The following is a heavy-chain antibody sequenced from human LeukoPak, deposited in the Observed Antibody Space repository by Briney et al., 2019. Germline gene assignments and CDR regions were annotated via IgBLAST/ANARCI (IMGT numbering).Heavy chain of an antibody. CDR3: ARVGRRRNWLEL. CDR2: INHSGST. J-gene: IGHJ5*02. CDR1: GGPFRVYY. V-gene: IGHV4-34*01. Sequence: PSETLTLTCAVYGGPFRVYYWSWIRQPPGKGLEWIGEINHSGSTNYNPSIKRRVTISVDTSKNQNSLKLSSVTAADTAVYYCARVGRRRNWLELWRQGPLVSVS.